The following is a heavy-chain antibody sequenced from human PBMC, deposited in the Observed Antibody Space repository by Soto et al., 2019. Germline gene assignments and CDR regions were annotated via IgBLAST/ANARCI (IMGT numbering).Heavy chain of an antibody. D-gene: IGHD3-10*02. Sequence: QEKLVQSGAEVKKPGSSMKISCKASGGLFSSYAISWVRQAPGQGLEWMGGIIPVFGTTNYAQKFQDRVTITEDESTNTAYMELSSLRSEDTAIYYCEMGGGPYVWFNEFWGYGTLITVSS. V-gene: IGHV1-69*01. J-gene: IGHJ4*01. CDR3: EMGGGPYVWFNEF. CDR2: IIPVFGTT. CDR1: GGLFSSYA.